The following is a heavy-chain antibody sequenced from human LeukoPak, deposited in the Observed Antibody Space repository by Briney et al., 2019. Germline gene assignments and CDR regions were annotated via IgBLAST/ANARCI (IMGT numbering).Heavy chain of an antibody. CDR1: GFTFNIYA. Sequence: GGPLRLSCAASGFTFNIYAMSWVRQAPGKGLEWVSSIGGGGDSTHYADSVKGRFTISRDNSKNTLYLQMNCLRAEDMAVYYCAKPVDTAMVTVGYWGQGTLVTVSS. CDR3: AKPVDTAMVTVGY. CDR2: IGGGGDST. D-gene: IGHD5-18*01. J-gene: IGHJ4*02. V-gene: IGHV3-23*01.